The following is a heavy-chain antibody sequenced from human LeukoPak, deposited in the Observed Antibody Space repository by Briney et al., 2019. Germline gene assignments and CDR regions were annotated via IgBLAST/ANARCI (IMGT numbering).Heavy chain of an antibody. V-gene: IGHV4-34*01. J-gene: IGHJ5*02. Sequence: PSETLSLTCAVCGGSFSGYYWSWIRQPPGKGLEWIGEINHSGSTNYNPSLKSRVTISVDTSKNQFSLKLSSVTAADTAVYYCARRRAYYYDSSGYYYGFDPWGQGTLVTVSS. CDR3: ARRRAYYYDSSGYYYGFDP. D-gene: IGHD3-22*01. CDR1: GGSFSGYY. CDR2: INHSGST.